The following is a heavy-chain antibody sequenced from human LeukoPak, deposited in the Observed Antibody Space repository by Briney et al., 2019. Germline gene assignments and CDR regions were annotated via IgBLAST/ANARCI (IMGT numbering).Heavy chain of an antibody. V-gene: IGHV1-8*01. D-gene: IGHD3-10*01. CDR3: ARGLHYYGSGSYRYYYYGMDV. CDR2: MNPNSGDT. Sequence: ASVKVSCKASGYTFTSYDINWVRQATGQGPEWMGWMNPNSGDTGYAQKFQDRVTMTRNTSISTAYVELSSLRSEDTAVYYCARGLHYYGSGSYRYYYYGMDVWGQGTTVTVSS. J-gene: IGHJ6*02. CDR1: GYTFTSYD.